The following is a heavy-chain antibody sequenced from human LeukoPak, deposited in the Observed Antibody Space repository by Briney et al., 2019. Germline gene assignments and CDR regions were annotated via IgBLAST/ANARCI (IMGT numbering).Heavy chain of an antibody. D-gene: IGHD3-10*01. Sequence: GGSQRLSCAAWGFTFSDYYMSWIRQAPGKGLESVSYISSSGSTICYADGVKGRFTISRDNYKHSLYMQMKSLGPEHTGVYYCAREQWFANSIRLGNWFNPWGQGTLVTVS. V-gene: IGHV3-11*04. CDR2: ISSSGSTI. J-gene: IGHJ5*02. CDR1: GFTFSDYY. CDR3: AREQWFANSIRLGNWFNP.